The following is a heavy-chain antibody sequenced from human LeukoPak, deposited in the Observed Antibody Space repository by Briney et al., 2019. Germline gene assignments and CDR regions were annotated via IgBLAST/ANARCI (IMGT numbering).Heavy chain of an antibody. CDR3: AREDTNDYGDYGVDY. J-gene: IGHJ4*02. CDR2: IIPILGIA. Sequence: VASVKVSCKASGDTFSSYTISWVRQAPGQGLEWMGRIIPILGIANYAQKFQGRVTITADKSTSTAYMELSSLRSEDTAVYYCAREDTNDYGDYGVDYWGQGTLVTVSS. CDR1: GDTFSSYT. V-gene: IGHV1-69*04. D-gene: IGHD4-17*01.